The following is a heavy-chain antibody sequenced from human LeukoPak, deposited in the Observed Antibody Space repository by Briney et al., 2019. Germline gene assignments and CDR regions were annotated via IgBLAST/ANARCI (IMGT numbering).Heavy chain of an antibody. CDR3: ATLYGDCVISDY. CDR1: GYRFTVYY. Sequence: ASVKVSCKASGYRFTVYYMHWVRQAPGKGLEWMGWINPNSGGTHYAQKFLGRVTMTRDTSINTAYLELSRLTSDDTALYYCATLYGDCVISDYWGQGTLVTVSS. V-gene: IGHV1-2*02. J-gene: IGHJ4*02. D-gene: IGHD4-17*01. CDR2: INPNSGGT.